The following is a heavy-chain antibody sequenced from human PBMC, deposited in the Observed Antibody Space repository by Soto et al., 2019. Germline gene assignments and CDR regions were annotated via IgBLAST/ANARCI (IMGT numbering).Heavy chain of an antibody. D-gene: IGHD2-15*01. CDR3: ARRTLHCGGGSCYGSNGLDY. CDR1: GYTFNNYW. J-gene: IGHJ4*02. Sequence: GESLNISCQFSGYTFNNYWVAWVRQRPGKGLGWMGIVFPGHSERRYSPSFQGQVTLSADQSTSTAFLQWNSLTASDPAVYYWARRTLHCGGGSCYGSNGLDYWGQGTKVTVSS. V-gene: IGHV5-51*01. CDR2: VFPGHSER.